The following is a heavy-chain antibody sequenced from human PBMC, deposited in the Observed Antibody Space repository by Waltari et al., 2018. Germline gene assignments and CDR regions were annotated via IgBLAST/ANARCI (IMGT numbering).Heavy chain of an antibody. Sequence: QVQLQESGPGLVKPSQTLSLTCTVSGGSISSGGYYWSWIRTHPGKGLEWSGYLYCSWSTYYSPSLKSRVTISVDTSKNQFSLKLSSVTAADTAVYYCARGSQLHMDVWGKGTTVTVSS. CDR2: LYCSWST. D-gene: IGHD1-1*01. CDR1: GGSISSGGYY. J-gene: IGHJ6*03. CDR3: ARGSQLHMDV. V-gene: IGHV4-31*03.